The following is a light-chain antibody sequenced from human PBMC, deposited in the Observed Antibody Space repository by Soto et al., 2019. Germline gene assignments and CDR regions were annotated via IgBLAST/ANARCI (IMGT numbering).Light chain of an antibody. CDR2: QAS. J-gene: IGKJ4*01. CDR1: QTINSW. V-gene: IGKV1-5*03. Sequence: DIQMTQSPSALSASVGDRVTITCRASQTINSWLAWYQQKPGKAPPLLIYQASSLESVVPSRFSGSGSGTQVTLTISSLQPDDFASYYCQRYNGYSATFGGGTKVEIK. CDR3: QRYNGYSAT.